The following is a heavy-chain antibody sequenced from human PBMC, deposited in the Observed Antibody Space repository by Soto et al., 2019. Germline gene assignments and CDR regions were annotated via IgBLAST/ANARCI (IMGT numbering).Heavy chain of an antibody. D-gene: IGHD6-19*01. CDR1: GGTFSSYA. Sequence: QVQLVQSGAEVKKPGSSVKVSCKASGGTFSSYAISWVRQAPGQGLEWMGGIIPIFGTANYAQKFQGRVTITADESTSTAYMELSSLRSDDTAVYYCARAPWESSGWYGDLGYFDYWGQGTLVTVSS. CDR2: IIPIFGTA. V-gene: IGHV1-69*01. CDR3: ARAPWESSGWYGDLGYFDY. J-gene: IGHJ4*02.